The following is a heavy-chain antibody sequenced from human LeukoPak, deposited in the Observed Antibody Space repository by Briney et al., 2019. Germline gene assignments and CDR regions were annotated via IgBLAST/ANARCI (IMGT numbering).Heavy chain of an antibody. Sequence: PGGSLRLSCAASGFTFSSYAMNWVCQAPGKGLEWVSIISGSGDSIYYADSVKGRFTISRDNSKNTLYLQMNSLRAEDTAIYYCAKPRSGWYIFDYWGQGTLVTVSS. CDR2: ISGSGDSI. D-gene: IGHD6-19*01. CDR3: AKPRSGWYIFDY. J-gene: IGHJ4*02. V-gene: IGHV3-23*01. CDR1: GFTFSSYA.